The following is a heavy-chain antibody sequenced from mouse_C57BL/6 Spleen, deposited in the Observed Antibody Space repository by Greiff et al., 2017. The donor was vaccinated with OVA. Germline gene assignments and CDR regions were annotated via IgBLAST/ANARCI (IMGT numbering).Heavy chain of an antibody. CDR1: GYAFTNYL. CDR2: INPGSGGT. D-gene: IGHD2-4*01. Sequence: VQLQQSGAELVRPGTSVKVSCKASGYAFTNYLIEWVKQRPGQGLEWIGVINPGSGGTNYNEKFKGKATLTADKSSSTAYMQLSSLTSEDSAVYFCARDSEYDVAMDYWGQGTSVTVSS. CDR3: ARDSEYDVAMDY. V-gene: IGHV1-54*01. J-gene: IGHJ4*01.